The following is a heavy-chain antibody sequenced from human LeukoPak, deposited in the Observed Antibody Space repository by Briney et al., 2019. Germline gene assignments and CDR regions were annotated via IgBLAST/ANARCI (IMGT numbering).Heavy chain of an antibody. Sequence: EGSLRLSCAASGFTFNTYNMSWVRQAPGKGLEWVGRIKRKSDGGTTDYAAPVKGRFTISRDDSKNTLYLQMNSLKSEDTAVYYCTTELDVRPNHYWGQGTLVTVSS. CDR2: IKRKSDGGTT. V-gene: IGHV3-15*01. J-gene: IGHJ4*02. CDR1: GFTFNTYN. CDR3: TTELDVRPNHY. D-gene: IGHD1-14*01.